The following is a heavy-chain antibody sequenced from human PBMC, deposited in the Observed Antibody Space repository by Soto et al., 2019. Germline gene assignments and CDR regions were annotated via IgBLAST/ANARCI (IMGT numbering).Heavy chain of an antibody. CDR1: GFSLSTSGVG. Sequence: QITLKESGPTLVKPTQTLTLTCTFSGFSLSTSGVGVGWIRQPPGKALEWLALIYWDDDKRYSPSLKSRLTIXKXTXKNQVVLTMTNMDPVDTATYYCAHRQGVVTAEYFDLWGRGTLVTVSS. D-gene: IGHD2-21*02. CDR3: AHRQGVVTAEYFDL. CDR2: IYWDDDK. V-gene: IGHV2-5*02. J-gene: IGHJ2*01.